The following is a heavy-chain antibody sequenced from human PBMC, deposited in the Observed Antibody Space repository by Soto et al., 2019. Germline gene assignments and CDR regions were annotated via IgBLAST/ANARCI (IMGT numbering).Heavy chain of an antibody. J-gene: IGHJ6*02. Sequence: LRLSCAASGFTFSSYAMHWVRQAPGKGLEWVAVISYDGSNKYYADSVKGRFTISRDNSKNTLYLQMNSLRAEDTAVYYCAREHYGMDVWGQGTTVTVSS. CDR2: ISYDGSNK. CDR3: AREHYGMDV. CDR1: GFTFSSYA. V-gene: IGHV3-30-3*01.